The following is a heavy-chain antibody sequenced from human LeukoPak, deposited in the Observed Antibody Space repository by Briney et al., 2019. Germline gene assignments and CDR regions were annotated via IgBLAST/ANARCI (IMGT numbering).Heavy chain of an antibody. V-gene: IGHV4-38-2*01. CDR2: IYHSGST. D-gene: IGHD6-19*01. J-gene: IGHJ4*02. Sequence: TSETLSLTCAVSGYSISSGYYWGWIRQPPGKGLEWIGSIYHSGSTYYNPSLKSRVTISVDTSKNQFSLKLSSVTAADTAVYYCARHMGPLPAIAVAGMRFDYWGQGTLVIVSS. CDR1: GYSISSGYY. CDR3: ARHMGPLPAIAVAGMRFDY.